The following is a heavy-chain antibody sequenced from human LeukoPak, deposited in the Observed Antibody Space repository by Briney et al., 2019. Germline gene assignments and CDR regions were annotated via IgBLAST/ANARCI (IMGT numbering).Heavy chain of an antibody. D-gene: IGHD3-9*01. V-gene: IGHV4-61*02. CDR3: ARDLVSYDILTGYYYYMDV. J-gene: IGHJ6*03. Sequence: PSETLSLTCTVSGGSISSSSYYWGWIRQPAGKGLEWIGRIYTSGSTNYNPSLKSRVTMSVDTSKNQFSLKLSSVTAADTAVYYCARDLVSYDILTGYYYYMDVWGKGTTVTISS. CDR1: GGSISSSSYY. CDR2: IYTSGST.